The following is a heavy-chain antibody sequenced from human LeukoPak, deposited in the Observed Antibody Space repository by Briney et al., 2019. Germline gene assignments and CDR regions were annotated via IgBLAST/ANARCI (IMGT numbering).Heavy chain of an antibody. J-gene: IGHJ6*03. D-gene: IGHD3-10*01. CDR3: ARGVGYYYGSGSYRPDYYYYYMDV. CDR1: GFTFSSYS. Sequence: GGSLGLSCAASGFTFSSYSMNWVRQAPGKGLEWVSSISSSSYIYYADSVKGRFTISRDNAKNSLYLQMNSLRAEETAVYYCARGVGYYYGSGSYRPDYYYYYMDVWGKGTTVTISS. CDR2: ISSSSYI. V-gene: IGHV3-21*01.